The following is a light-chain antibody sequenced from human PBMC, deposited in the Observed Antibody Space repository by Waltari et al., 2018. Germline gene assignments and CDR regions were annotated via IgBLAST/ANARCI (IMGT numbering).Light chain of an antibody. Sequence: DIQMTQSPSSLSASVGARVTITCQASQDISNYLNWYQQKPGKAPKLLIYDASNLETGVPSRFIGSGSGTDFTFTISSLQPEDIATYYCQQFRLFGQGTRLEIK. CDR3: QQFRL. CDR2: DAS. J-gene: IGKJ5*01. V-gene: IGKV1-33*01. CDR1: QDISNY.